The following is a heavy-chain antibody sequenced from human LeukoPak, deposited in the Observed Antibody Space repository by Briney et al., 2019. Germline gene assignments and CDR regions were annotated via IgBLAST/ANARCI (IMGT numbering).Heavy chain of an antibody. CDR1: GGSISSSSYY. CDR3: ARVRCSGGSCPYYYYYYYMDV. V-gene: IGHV4-39*07. J-gene: IGHJ6*03. CDR2: IHYSGST. Sequence: SSETLSLTCTVSGGSISSSSYYWAWIRQPPGKGLEWIGSIHYSGSTYYNPSLQSRVTISIDTSKNQFSLKLRIVTAADTAVYYCARVRCSGGSCPYYYYYYYMDVWREGSSLTVSS. D-gene: IGHD2-15*01.